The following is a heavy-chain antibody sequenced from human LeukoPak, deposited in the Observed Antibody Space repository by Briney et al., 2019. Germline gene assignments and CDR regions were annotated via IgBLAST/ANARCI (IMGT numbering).Heavy chain of an antibody. D-gene: IGHD5-18*01. CDR1: GYTFTSYY. CDR2: INPSGGST. J-gene: IGHJ4*02. V-gene: IGHV1-46*01. Sequence: ASVKVSCKASGYTFTSYYMHWVRQAPGQGLEWMGIINPSGGSTSYAQKFQGRVTTTRDTSTSTVYMELSSLRSEDTAVYYCARADGGYSYGHDGSFFDYWGQGTLVTVSS. CDR3: ARADGGYSYGHDGSFFDY.